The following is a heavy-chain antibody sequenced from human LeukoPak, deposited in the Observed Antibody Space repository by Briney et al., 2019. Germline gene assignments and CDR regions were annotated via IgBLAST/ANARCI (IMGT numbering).Heavy chain of an antibody. CDR2: IKQDGSEK. D-gene: IGHD1-26*01. Sequence: GGSLRLSCAASGFTFSSYWMSWVRQAPGKGLEWVANIKQDGSEKYYVDSVKGRFTISRDNAKNSLYLQMNSLRAEDTALYYCAKDSGSYYVGSPLDYWGQGTLVTVSS. CDR3: AKDSGSYYVGSPLDY. CDR1: GFTFSSYW. V-gene: IGHV3-7*03. J-gene: IGHJ4*02.